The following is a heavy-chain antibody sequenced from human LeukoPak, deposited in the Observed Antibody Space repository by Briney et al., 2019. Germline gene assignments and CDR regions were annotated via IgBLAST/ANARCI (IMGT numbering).Heavy chain of an antibody. CDR2: IYTGGTT. CDR1: GVSISSYY. V-gene: IGHV4-4*07. J-gene: IGHJ2*01. Sequence: PSETLSLTCAVSGVSISSYYWNWIRQPAGKGLEWIGRIYTGGTTKYNPSLESRVTMSADTSSNQFSLKLSSVTAADTAVYYCARSAGWYWYFDLWGSGTLVTVSS. CDR3: ARSAGWYWYFDL. D-gene: IGHD6-19*01.